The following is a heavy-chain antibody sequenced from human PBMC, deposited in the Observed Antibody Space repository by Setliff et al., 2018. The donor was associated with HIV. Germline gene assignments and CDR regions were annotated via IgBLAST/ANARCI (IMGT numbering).Heavy chain of an antibody. D-gene: IGHD3-22*01. CDR3: ARDWEARADYYDTSGQVQYFQH. CDR1: GYSFTSYY. V-gene: IGHV1-46*01. Sequence: ASVKVSCKASGYSFTSYYVHWVRQAPGQGLEWMGIINPSGGTTSYAQKFQGRVTMTRDTSTSTVYMELSSLRSEDTAVYYCARDWEARADYYDTSGQVQYFQHWGQGTLVTVSS. CDR2: INPSGGTT. J-gene: IGHJ1*01.